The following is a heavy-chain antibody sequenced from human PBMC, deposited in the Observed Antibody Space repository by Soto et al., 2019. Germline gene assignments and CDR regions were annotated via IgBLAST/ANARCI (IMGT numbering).Heavy chain of an antibody. D-gene: IGHD1-1*01. Sequence: GESLRLSCAASGFTFSSDALSWVRQVPGKGLVWVSRVDGVGTGTSYSASVRGRFTISRDNAEITSYVKMIYLSAKDTAVYYCRTVFEYWGQGTPVTVSS. V-gene: IGHV3-74*01. CDR1: GFTFSSDA. CDR2: VDGVGTGT. CDR3: RTVFEY. J-gene: IGHJ4*02.